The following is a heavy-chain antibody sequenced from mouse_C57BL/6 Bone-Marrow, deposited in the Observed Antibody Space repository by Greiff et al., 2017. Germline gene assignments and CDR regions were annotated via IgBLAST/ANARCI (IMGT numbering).Heavy chain of an antibody. Sequence: EVQVVESGGGLVKPGGSLTLSCAASGFTFSSYAMSWVRQTPEKRLEWVATISDGGSYTYYPANVKGRFTISRYNAKNNLYLQMSHLKSEDTAMYYCARGDDYDDGPYYAMDYWGQGTSATVSS. CDR2: ISDGGSYT. CDR1: GFTFSSYA. J-gene: IGHJ4*01. V-gene: IGHV5-4*01. CDR3: ARGDDYDDGPYYAMDY. D-gene: IGHD2-4*01.